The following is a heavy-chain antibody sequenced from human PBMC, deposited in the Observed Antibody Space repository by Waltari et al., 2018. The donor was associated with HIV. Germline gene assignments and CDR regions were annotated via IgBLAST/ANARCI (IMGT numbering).Heavy chain of an antibody. V-gene: IGHV5-51*03. Sequence: VPLLQSGAEVKRPGESLKISCKGSGYRFITYWIGWVRQKPGKGLEWMGIIDPGDSDTIYSPSFQGQVTISADKSITTAYLQWSSLKASDTAMYYCARSSPRTPTDYWGQGTLVTVSS. CDR3: ARSSPRTPTDY. D-gene: IGHD2-15*01. CDR2: IDPGDSDT. CDR1: GYRFITYW. J-gene: IGHJ4*02.